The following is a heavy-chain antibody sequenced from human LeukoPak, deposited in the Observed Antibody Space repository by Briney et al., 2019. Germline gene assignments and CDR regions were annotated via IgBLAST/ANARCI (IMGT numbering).Heavy chain of an antibody. J-gene: IGHJ5*02. D-gene: IGHD3-3*01. Sequence: GESLKISCKGSGYSFTSYWIGWVRQMPGKGLEWMGIIYPGDSDTRYSPSFQGQVTISADKSISTAYLQWSSLKASDTAMYYCARQKQGSDGVVNWFDPWGQGTLVTVSS. V-gene: IGHV5-51*01. CDR2: IYPGDSDT. CDR1: GYSFTSYW. CDR3: ARQKQGSDGVVNWFDP.